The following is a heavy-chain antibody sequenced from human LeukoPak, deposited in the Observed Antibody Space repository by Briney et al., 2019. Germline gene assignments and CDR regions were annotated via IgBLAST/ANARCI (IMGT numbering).Heavy chain of an antibody. CDR3: AKDRFGSPNYYYYMDV. CDR1: GFTFSSYG. V-gene: IGHV3-43*01. Sequence: PGGSLRLSCAASGFTFSSYGMHWVRQAPGKGLEWVSFISWDGSSTYYADSVKGRFTISRDNSKNSLYLQMNSLRTEDTALYYCAKDRFGSPNYYYYMDVWGKGTTVTVSS. CDR2: ISWDGSST. J-gene: IGHJ6*03. D-gene: IGHD3-10*01.